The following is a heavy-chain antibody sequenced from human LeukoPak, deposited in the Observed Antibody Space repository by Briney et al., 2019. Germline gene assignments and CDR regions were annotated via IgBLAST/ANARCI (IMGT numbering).Heavy chain of an antibody. V-gene: IGHV1-2*02. J-gene: IGHJ4*02. CDR2: VDPNSGGT. CDR3: ARTGGHDY. D-gene: IGHD2-8*02. Sequence: ASVMVSCKAFGYTFTGSIMHWLRQAPGQGLEWMGWVDPNSGGTNYAQKFQGRVTMTRDTSITTAYMELSRLRSDDTAVYYCARTGGHDYWGQGTLVTVSS. CDR1: GYTFTGSI.